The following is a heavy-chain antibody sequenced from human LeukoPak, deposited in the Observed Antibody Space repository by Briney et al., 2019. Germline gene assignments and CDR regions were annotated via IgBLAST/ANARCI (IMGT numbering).Heavy chain of an antibody. CDR3: ASHSRELVSGFDY. V-gene: IGHV1-2*02. CDR2: INPNSGGT. J-gene: IGHJ4*02. D-gene: IGHD6-13*01. Sequence: ASVKVSCKASGYTFTGYYIHWVRQAPGQGLEWMGWINPNSGGTNYAQKFQGRVTMTRDTSISTAYMELSRLRSDDTAVYYCASHSRELVSGFDYWGQGNLVTVSS. CDR1: GYTFTGYY.